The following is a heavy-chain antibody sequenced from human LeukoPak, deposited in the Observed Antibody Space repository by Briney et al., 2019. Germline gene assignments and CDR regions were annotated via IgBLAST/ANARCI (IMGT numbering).Heavy chain of an antibody. D-gene: IGHD3-9*01. CDR3: ARHKGRYFDWLLPYFDY. CDR2: IYYSGST. Sequence: PSETLSLTCTVSGGSISSSSYYWGWIRQPPGKGLEWIGSIYYSGSTYYNPSLKSRVTISVDTSKNQFSLKLSSVTAADTAVYYCARHKGRYFDWLLPYFDYWGQGTLVTVSS. J-gene: IGHJ4*02. CDR1: GGSISSSSYY. V-gene: IGHV4-39*01.